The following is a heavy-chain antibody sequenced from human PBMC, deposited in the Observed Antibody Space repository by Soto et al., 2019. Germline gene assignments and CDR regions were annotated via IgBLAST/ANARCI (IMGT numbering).Heavy chain of an antibody. CDR3: ARDREYTDGYYYYMDV. Sequence: ASVKVSCKASGYTFTSYYMHWVRQAPGQGLEWMGIINPSGGSTSYAQKFQGRVTMTRDTSTSTVYMELSSLRSEDTAVYYCARDREYTDGYYYYMDVWGKGTTVTVSS. V-gene: IGHV1-46*03. CDR2: INPSGGST. J-gene: IGHJ6*03. D-gene: IGHD2-2*02. CDR1: GYTFTSYY.